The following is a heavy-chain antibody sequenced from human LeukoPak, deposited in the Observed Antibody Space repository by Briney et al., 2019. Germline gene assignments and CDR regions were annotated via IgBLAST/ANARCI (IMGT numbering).Heavy chain of an antibody. Sequence: ASVKVSCKASDYTFSSYGISWVRQAPGQGLEWMGWISAYNGNINYAQKFQGRVTMTTDTSTSTAYMELRSLRSDDTAVYYCARFEYYYDSSGYFNWFDPWGQGTLVTVSS. D-gene: IGHD3-22*01. J-gene: IGHJ5*02. CDR1: DYTFSSYG. V-gene: IGHV1-18*01. CDR2: ISAYNGNI. CDR3: ARFEYYYDSSGYFNWFDP.